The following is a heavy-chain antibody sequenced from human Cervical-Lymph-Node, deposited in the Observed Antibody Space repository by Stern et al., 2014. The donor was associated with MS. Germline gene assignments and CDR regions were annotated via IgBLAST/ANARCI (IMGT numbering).Heavy chain of an antibody. J-gene: IGHJ6*02. V-gene: IGHV4-30-4*01. CDR2: IYHSGST. CDR1: GGSITSGDYY. D-gene: IGHD2-21*01. Sequence: QVQLQESGPGLVKPSQTLSLTCTVSGGSITSGDYYWSWIRQSPGKALEWIGYIYHSGSTYYNPSLKSRVTISVDTSKNQFSLKLSSVTAADTAVYYCASWGHIVDYYYGLDVWGQGTTVTVSS. CDR3: ASWGHIVDYYYGLDV.